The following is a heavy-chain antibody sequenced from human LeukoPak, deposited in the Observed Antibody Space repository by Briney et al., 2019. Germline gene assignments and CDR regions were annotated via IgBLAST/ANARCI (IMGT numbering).Heavy chain of an antibody. CDR3: AKDSSSSPYYYYGMDV. CDR1: GFTFSSYA. Sequence: GGSLRLSCAASGFTFSSYAMSWVRQAPGKGLEWVSAISSSGGSTYYADSVKGRFTISRDNSKNTLYLRMNSLRAEDTAVYYCAKDSSSSPYYYYGMDVWGQGTTVTVSS. J-gene: IGHJ6*02. CDR2: ISSSGGST. D-gene: IGHD6-6*01. V-gene: IGHV3-23*01.